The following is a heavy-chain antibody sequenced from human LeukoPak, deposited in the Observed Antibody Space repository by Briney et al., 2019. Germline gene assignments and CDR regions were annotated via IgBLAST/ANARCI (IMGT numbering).Heavy chain of an antibody. D-gene: IGHD4-17*01. V-gene: IGHV3-48*04. J-gene: IGHJ4*02. CDR1: GFTFSDFT. Sequence: GGSLRLPCAASGFTFSDFTMNWVRQAPGKGLEWVSYISSSGSTIYYADSVKGRFTISRDNAKNSLYLQMNSLRAEDTAVYYCARDDYGGIDYWGQGTLVTVSS. CDR2: ISSSGSTI. CDR3: ARDDYGGIDY.